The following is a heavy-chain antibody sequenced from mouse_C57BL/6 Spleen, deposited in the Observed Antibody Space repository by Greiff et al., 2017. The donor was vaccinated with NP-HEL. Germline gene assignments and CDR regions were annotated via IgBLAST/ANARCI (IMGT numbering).Heavy chain of an antibody. CDR3: ARRQRNLVFDY. Sequence: EVQLQQSGPELVKPGASVKISCKASGYTFTDYYMNWVKQSPGKSLEWIGDINPNNGGTSYNQKFKGKATLTVDKSSSTAYMELRSLTSEDSAVYYCARRQRNLVFDYWGQGTTLTVSS. V-gene: IGHV1-26*01. D-gene: IGHD6-1*01. CDR1: GYTFTDYY. CDR2: INPNNGGT. J-gene: IGHJ2*01.